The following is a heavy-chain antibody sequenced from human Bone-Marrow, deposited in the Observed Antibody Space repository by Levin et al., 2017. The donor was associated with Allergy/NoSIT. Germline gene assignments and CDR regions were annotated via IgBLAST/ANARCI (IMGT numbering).Heavy chain of an antibody. CDR1: GYDFTTYY. J-gene: IGHJ5*02. CDR2: VNPTGGTT. V-gene: IGHV1-46*01. D-gene: IGHD3-22*01. Sequence: ASVKVSCKASGYDFTTYYLHWVRQAPGQGLEWIGGVNPTGGTTTYAQKFQGRVTMAGDTSTSTVYMELTSLRSEDTAVYYCARATFHYESSGYSFYWFDPWGQGTLVSVSS. CDR3: ARATFHYESSGYSFYWFDP.